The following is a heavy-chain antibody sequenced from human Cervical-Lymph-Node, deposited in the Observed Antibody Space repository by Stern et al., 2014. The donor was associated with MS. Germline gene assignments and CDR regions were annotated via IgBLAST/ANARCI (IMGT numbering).Heavy chain of an antibody. CDR3: ARAPSNGQFPSYYGLDV. D-gene: IGHD3-10*01. CDR1: GDSISNYY. Sequence: QVQLQESGPGLVKPSETLSLTCTVSGDSISNYYWTLIRQSPGNGLEWIGCIYYSGSTKYSPSLKSRVTISVDRSKNQFSLKLTSVTAADTAVYYCARAPSNGQFPSYYGLDVWGQGTTVTVSS. V-gene: IGHV4-59*01. J-gene: IGHJ6*02. CDR2: IYYSGST.